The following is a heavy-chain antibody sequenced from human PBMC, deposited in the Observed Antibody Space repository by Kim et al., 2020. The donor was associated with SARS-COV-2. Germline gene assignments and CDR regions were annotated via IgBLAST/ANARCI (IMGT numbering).Heavy chain of an antibody. J-gene: IGHJ5*02. CDR3: ARRPAAAGTFWFDP. CDR1: GGSISSSSYY. Sequence: SETLSLTCTVSGGSISSSSYYWGWIRQPPGKGLEWIGSIYYSGSTYYNPSLKSRVTISVDTSKNQFSLKLSSVTAADTAVYYCARRPAAAGTFWFDPWGQGTLVTVSS. CDR2: IYYSGST. D-gene: IGHD6-13*01. V-gene: IGHV4-39*01.